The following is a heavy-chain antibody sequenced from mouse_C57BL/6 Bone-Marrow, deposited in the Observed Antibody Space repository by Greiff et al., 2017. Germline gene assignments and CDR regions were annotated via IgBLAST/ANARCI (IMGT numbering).Heavy chain of an antibody. CDR1: GYTFTDYY. CDR2: IFPGSGST. V-gene: IGHV1-75*01. CDR3: ARSVPHYYGSSDY. J-gene: IGHJ2*01. D-gene: IGHD1-1*01. Sequence: VKLQESGPELVKPGASVKISCKASGYTFTDYYINWVKQRPGQGLEWIGWIFPGSGSTYYNEKFKGKATLTVDKSSSTAYMLLSSLTSEDSAVYFCARSVPHYYGSSDYWGQGTTLTVSS.